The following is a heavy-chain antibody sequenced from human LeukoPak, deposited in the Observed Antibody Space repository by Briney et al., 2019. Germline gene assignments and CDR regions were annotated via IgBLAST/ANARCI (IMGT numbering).Heavy chain of an antibody. CDR3: ARCPPSGYWYFQD. Sequence: PGGSLRLSCAASGFTFTNYDLTWVRQAPGRGLEWVSITSVSGSTYYADSVKGRFIISRDTSKKTVFLQMNSLRAEDTAVYYCARCPPSGYWYFQDWGQGTLVTVSS. D-gene: IGHD3-22*01. CDR2: TSVSGST. V-gene: IGHV3-23*01. J-gene: IGHJ1*01. CDR1: GFTFTNYD.